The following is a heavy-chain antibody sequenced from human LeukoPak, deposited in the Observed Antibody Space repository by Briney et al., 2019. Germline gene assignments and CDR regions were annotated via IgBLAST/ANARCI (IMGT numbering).Heavy chain of an antibody. CDR1: GGTFSSYA. V-gene: IGHV1-69*04. Sequence: SVKVSFKSSGGTFSSYAISWVRQAPGQGLEWMGRIIPIFGIANYARKVQGRVTITADKATSTAYMELSSLRSEDTAVYYCARGKSYDILTGYYTNYYYGMDVWGQGTTVTVSS. D-gene: IGHD3-9*01. CDR2: IIPIFGIA. CDR3: ARGKSYDILTGYYTNYYYGMDV. J-gene: IGHJ6*02.